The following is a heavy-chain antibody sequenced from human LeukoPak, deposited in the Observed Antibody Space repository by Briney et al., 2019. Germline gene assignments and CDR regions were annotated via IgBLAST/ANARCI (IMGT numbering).Heavy chain of an antibody. CDR1: GFTFSSYG. J-gene: IGHJ6*02. Sequence: GGSLRLSCAASGFTFSSYGMHWVRQAPGKGLEWVAVISYDGSNKYYADSVKGRFTTSRDNSKNTLYLQMNSLRAEDTAVYYCAKNYLPDYYGSGSDYNAAMDVWGQGTTVTVSS. D-gene: IGHD3-10*01. CDR3: AKNYLPDYYGSGSDYNAAMDV. V-gene: IGHV3-30*18. CDR2: ISYDGSNK.